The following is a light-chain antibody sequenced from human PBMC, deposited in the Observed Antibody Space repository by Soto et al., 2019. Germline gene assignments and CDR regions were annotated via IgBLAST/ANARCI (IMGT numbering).Light chain of an antibody. V-gene: IGLV1-51*01. CDR2: EDN. Sequence: QSVLTQPPSVSAAPGQKVTISCSGSSSNIGGNSVSWYQQLPGTAPTLLLYEDNKRTSGITDRFSGSKSGTSDTLGITGFQTGDEADYYCGSWDSSLSAYVFGTGTKVTVL. J-gene: IGLJ1*01. CDR3: GSWDSSLSAYV. CDR1: SSNIGGNS.